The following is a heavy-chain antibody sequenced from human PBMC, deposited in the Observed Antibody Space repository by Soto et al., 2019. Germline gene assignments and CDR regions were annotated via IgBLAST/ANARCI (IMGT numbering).Heavy chain of an antibody. CDR2: ISYDGSNK. J-gene: IGHJ6*02. CDR1: GFTFSSYA. D-gene: IGHD1-26*01. CDR3: ARDLSGSRYYYYGMDV. Sequence: LRLSCAASGFTFSSYAMHWVRQAPGKGLEWVAVISYDGSNKYYADSVKGRFTISRDNSKNTLCLQMNSLRAEDTAVYYCARDLSGSRYYYYGMDVWGQGTTVTVSS. V-gene: IGHV3-30-3*01.